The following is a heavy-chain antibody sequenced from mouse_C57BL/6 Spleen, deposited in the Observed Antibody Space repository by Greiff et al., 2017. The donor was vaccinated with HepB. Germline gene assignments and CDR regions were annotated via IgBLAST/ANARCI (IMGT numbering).Heavy chain of an antibody. CDR2: IDPETGGT. J-gene: IGHJ2*01. CDR1: GYTFTDYE. V-gene: IGHV1-15*01. CDR3: TRGDAPLGYFDY. D-gene: IGHD3-1*01. Sequence: QVQLQQSGAELVRPGASVTLSCKASGYTFTDYEMHWVKQTPVHGLEWIGAIDPETGGTAYNQKFKGKAILTADKSSSTAYMELRSLTSEDSAVYYCTRGDAPLGYFDYWGQGTTLTVPS.